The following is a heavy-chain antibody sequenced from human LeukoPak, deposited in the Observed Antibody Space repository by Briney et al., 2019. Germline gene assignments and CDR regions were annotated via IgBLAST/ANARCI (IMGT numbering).Heavy chain of an antibody. CDR1: GGTFSSYA. CDR3: ARGGYRYGYDY. Sequence: ASVKVSCKASGGTFSSYAISWVRQAPGQGLEWMGWISTNSGKTNYGKKLQGRVTVTTDTSTSTAYMELRSLRSDDTAVYYCARGGYRYGYDYWGQGTLVTVSS. D-gene: IGHD5-18*01. V-gene: IGHV1-18*01. CDR2: ISTNSGKT. J-gene: IGHJ4*02.